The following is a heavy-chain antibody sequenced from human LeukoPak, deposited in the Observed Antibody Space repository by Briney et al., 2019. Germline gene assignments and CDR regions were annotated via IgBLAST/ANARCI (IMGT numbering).Heavy chain of an antibody. D-gene: IGHD3-10*01. J-gene: IGHJ5*02. CDR1: GFTFSDYY. Sequence: GGSLRLSCAASGFTFSDYYMSWIRQAPGKGLEWVSYISSSGSTIYYADSVKGRFTISRDNAKNSLYLQMNSLRAEDTAVYYCARDTRKGSGKRWFDPWGQGTLVTVSS. CDR3: ARDTRKGSGKRWFDP. V-gene: IGHV3-11*04. CDR2: ISSSGSTI.